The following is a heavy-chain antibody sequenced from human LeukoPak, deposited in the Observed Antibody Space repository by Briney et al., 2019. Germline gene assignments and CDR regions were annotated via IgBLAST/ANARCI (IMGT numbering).Heavy chain of an antibody. CDR2: IYYSGST. CDR1: GGSISSGGYY. Sequence: SEALSLTCTVSGGSISSGGYYWSWIRQHLGKGLEWIGYIYYSGSTYYNPSLKSRVTISVDTSKNQFSLKLSSVTAAGTAVYYCARRSDSSDYLFDYWGQGTLVTVSS. J-gene: IGHJ4*02. V-gene: IGHV4-31*03. CDR3: ARRSDSSDYLFDY. D-gene: IGHD3-22*01.